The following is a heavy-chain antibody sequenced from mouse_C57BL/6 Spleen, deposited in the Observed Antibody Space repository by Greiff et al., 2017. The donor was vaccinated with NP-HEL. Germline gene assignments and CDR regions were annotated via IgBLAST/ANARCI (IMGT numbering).Heavy chain of an antibody. CDR3: ARSDYGNYYFDY. J-gene: IGHJ2*01. CDR2: INPSTGGT. Sequence: EVQLQQSGPELVKPGASVKISCKASGYSFTGYYMNWVKQSPEKSLEWIGEINPSTGGTTYNQKFKAKATLTVDKSSSTAYMQLKSLTSEDSAVYYCARSDYGNYYFDYWGQGTTLTVSS. CDR1: GYSFTGYY. D-gene: IGHD2-1*01. V-gene: IGHV1-42*01.